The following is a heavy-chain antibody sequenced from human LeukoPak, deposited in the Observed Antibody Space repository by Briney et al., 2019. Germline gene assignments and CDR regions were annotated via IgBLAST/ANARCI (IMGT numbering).Heavy chain of an antibody. V-gene: IGHV3-66*02. J-gene: IGHJ4*02. CDR3: AREADRYGGNSA. D-gene: IGHD4-23*01. Sequence: GGSLRPSCAASGFTVSSNYMSWVRQAPGKGLEWVSVIYSGGSTYYADSVKGRFTISRDNSKNTLYLQMNSLRAEDTAVYYCAREADRYGGNSAWGQGTLVTVSS. CDR1: GFTVSSNY. CDR2: IYSGGST.